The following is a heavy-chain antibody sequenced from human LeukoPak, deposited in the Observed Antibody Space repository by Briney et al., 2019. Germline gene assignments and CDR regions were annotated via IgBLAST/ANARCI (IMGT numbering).Heavy chain of an antibody. CDR1: GGTFSSYA. CDR3: ARDRRIAAAGTDPYYYYYYMDV. CDR2: IIPIFGTA. Sequence: SVKVSCKASGGTFSSYAISWVRQAPGQGLEWMGGIIPIFGTANYAQKFQGRVTITADESTSTAYMELGSLRSEDTAVYYCARDRRIAAAGTDPYYYYYYMDVWGKGTTVTVSS. D-gene: IGHD6-13*01. J-gene: IGHJ6*03. V-gene: IGHV1-69*13.